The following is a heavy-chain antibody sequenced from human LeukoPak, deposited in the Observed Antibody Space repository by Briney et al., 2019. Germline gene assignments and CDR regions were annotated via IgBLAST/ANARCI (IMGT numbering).Heavy chain of an antibody. CDR3: AREYCSGGNCNFDY. V-gene: IGHV4-59*12. CDR2: IYYSGST. D-gene: IGHD2-15*01. J-gene: IGHJ4*02. Sequence: SETLSLTCTVSGGSISNYYWSWIRQPPGKGLEWIGYIYYSGSTNYNHSLKSRVTISVDTSKNQFSLKLNSVTAADTAVYYCAREYCSGGNCNFDYWGQGTLVTVSS. CDR1: GGSISNYY.